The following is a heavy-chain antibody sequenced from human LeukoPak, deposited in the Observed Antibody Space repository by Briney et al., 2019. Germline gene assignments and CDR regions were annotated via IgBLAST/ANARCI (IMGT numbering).Heavy chain of an antibody. V-gene: IGHV1-69*13. J-gene: IGHJ4*02. CDR3: ARGLHGDYGYFDY. CDR2: VIPMFATA. D-gene: IGHD4-17*01. CDR1: GGXFSSYA. Sequence: SVKVSCKASGGXFSSYAISWVRQAPGQGLEWLGGVIPMFATANYAPKFQDRVTITADESTSTAYMELRSLRSEDTAVYHCARGLHGDYGYFDYWGQGTLVTVSS.